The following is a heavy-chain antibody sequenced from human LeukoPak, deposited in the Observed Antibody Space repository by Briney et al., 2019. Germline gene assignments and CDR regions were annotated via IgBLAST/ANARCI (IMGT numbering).Heavy chain of an antibody. CDR3: ARDVGGWSDY. D-gene: IGHD3-10*01. Sequence: SETLSLSCTVSGGSISSYYWGWIRQPPGKGLEWIGYIYYSGSTNYNPSLKSRVTISVDTSKNQFSLKLSSVTAADTAVYYCARDVGGWSDYWGQGTLVTVSS. CDR2: IYYSGST. CDR1: GGSISSYY. V-gene: IGHV4-59*01. J-gene: IGHJ4*02.